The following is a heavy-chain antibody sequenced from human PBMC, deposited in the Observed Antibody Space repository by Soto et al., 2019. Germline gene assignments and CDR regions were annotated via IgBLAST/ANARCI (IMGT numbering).Heavy chain of an antibody. V-gene: IGHV4-34*01. CDR3: ARGLITGSHYSGGWYYFDS. CDR2: INHSGSA. D-gene: IGHD6-19*01. Sequence: SETLSLTCAVYGESFSGYIWTWIRQTPGEGLQWIGQINHSGSASDNPSLKSRVTISVHTSNSQFSLELSSVTAADTAVYYCARGLITGSHYSGGWYYFDSWGQGTQVT. CDR1: GESFSGYI. J-gene: IGHJ4*02.